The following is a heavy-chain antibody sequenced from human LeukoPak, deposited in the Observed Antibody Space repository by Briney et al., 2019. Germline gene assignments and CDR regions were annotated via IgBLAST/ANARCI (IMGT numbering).Heavy chain of an antibody. CDR2: IRSKPLGGTT. Sequence: GGSLRLSCAASGLIVTNAWMSWVRQVPGKGLEWVGCIRSKPLGGTTDYTAPVEGRFSISRDESKNTVYLQMTSLKVEDTGVYYCTTLYGSGRFDWGQGVMVTVSS. CDR1: GLIVTNAW. J-gene: IGHJ4*02. D-gene: IGHD3-10*01. V-gene: IGHV3-15*01. CDR3: TTLYGSGRFD.